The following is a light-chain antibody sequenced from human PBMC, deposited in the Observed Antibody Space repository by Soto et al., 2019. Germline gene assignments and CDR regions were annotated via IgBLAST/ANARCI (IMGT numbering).Light chain of an antibody. V-gene: IGLV2-14*03. Sequence: QSALTQPASVSGSPGQSITISCTGTSSDIGAHNYVSWYQQHPGKVPELMIYDVANRPSGVSSRFSGSKSGSTASLTISGLQAEDEADYYCSSYTSNYAVVFGGGTKVTVL. CDR2: DVA. J-gene: IGLJ2*01. CDR3: SSYTSNYAVV. CDR1: SSDIGAHNY.